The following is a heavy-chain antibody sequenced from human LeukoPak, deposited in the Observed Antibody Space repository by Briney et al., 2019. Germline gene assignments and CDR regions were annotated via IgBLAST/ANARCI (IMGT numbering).Heavy chain of an antibody. CDR3: ASDRSIRHYYGSGSNGGY. Sequence: ASGTVSCKASGYTFTGYYMHWVRQAPGQGLEWMVWINPSSGRTNDAPKFQGRVTMTRDTSFSTAYMELSRLRSDDTAVYYCASDRSIRHYYGSGSNGGYWGQETLVTVSS. CDR1: GYTFTGYY. J-gene: IGHJ4*02. V-gene: IGHV1-2*02. D-gene: IGHD3-10*01. CDR2: INPSSGRT.